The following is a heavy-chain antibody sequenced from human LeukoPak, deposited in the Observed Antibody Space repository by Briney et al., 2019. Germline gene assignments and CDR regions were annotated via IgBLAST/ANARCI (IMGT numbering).Heavy chain of an antibody. CDR1: GFTFSSYG. J-gene: IGHJ4*02. CDR2: ISGSGGST. D-gene: IGHD4-23*01. CDR3: ARRAGGYSHPYDY. V-gene: IGHV3-23*01. Sequence: GGSLRLSCAASGFTFSSYGMSWVRQAPGKGLEWVSAISGSGGSTYYADSVKGRFTISRDNSKNTLYLQMNSLRAEDTAVYYCARRAGGYSHPYDYWGQGTLVTVSS.